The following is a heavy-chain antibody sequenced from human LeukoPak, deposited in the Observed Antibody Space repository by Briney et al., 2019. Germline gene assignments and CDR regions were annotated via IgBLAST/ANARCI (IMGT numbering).Heavy chain of an antibody. V-gene: IGHV4-39*01. J-gene: IGHJ4*02. Sequence: ASETLSLTCTVSGGSISSSDYFWGWIRQPPGKGLEWIGSIFYSGDTYYNPSLKSRVTISVDTSNNQFSLKLSSVSAADTAVYYCARRARGPIINYWGQGTLVTVSS. CDR3: ARRARGPIINY. D-gene: IGHD5-24*01. CDR1: GGSISSSDYF. CDR2: IFYSGDT.